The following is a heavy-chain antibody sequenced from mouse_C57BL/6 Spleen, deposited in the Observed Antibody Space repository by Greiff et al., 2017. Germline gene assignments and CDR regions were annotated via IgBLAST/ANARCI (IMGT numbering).Heavy chain of an antibody. CDR3: ASPYGSSSEGFAY. CDR1: GYAFTNYL. Sequence: VQLQQSGAELLRPGTSVKVSCKASGYAFTNYLIEWVKQRPGQGLEWIGVINPGSGGTNYNEKFKGKATLTADKSSSTAYMQLSSLTSEDSAVYFCASPYGSSSEGFAYWGQGTLVTVSA. CDR2: INPGSGGT. J-gene: IGHJ3*01. D-gene: IGHD1-1*01. V-gene: IGHV1-54*01.